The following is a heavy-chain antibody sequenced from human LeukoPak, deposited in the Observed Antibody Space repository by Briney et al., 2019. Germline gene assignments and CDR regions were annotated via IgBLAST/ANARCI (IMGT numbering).Heavy chain of an antibody. CDR1: GGSISSGGYY. CDR2: IYYSGST. J-gene: IGHJ5*02. D-gene: IGHD1-26*01. Sequence: PSETLSLTCTVSGGSISSGGYYWSWIRQHPGKGLEWIGYIYYSGSTYYDPSLKSRVTISVDTSKNQFSLKLSSVTAADTAVYYCAREVVGATTGNWFDPWGQGTLVTVSS. V-gene: IGHV4-31*03. CDR3: AREVVGATTGNWFDP.